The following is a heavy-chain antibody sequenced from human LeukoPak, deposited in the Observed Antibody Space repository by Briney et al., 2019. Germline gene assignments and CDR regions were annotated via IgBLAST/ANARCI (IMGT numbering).Heavy chain of an antibody. CDR3: ARAGDNLTGYYKEYYMDV. CDR1: GYIFSDYY. J-gene: IGHJ6*03. V-gene: IGHV1-2*02. Sequence: ASVKVSCKASGYIFSDYYIHWVRQAPGQGLEWMGWINPNTGGTSYAQKFQGRVSMTTDTSITTAYMDLSSLRSDDMAVYYCARAGDNLTGYYKEYYMDVWGKGTTVTVTS. D-gene: IGHD3-9*01. CDR2: INPNTGGT.